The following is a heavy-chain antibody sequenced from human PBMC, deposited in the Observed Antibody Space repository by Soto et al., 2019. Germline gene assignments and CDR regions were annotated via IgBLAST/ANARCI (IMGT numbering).Heavy chain of an antibody. CDR2: IKQDGGEK. CDR1: GFTFINYC. D-gene: IGHD1-26*01. CDR3: ARTKANKWFDP. Sequence: LTLSGAASGFTFINYCMSWVRQAPGKGLEWVANIKQDGGEKYYVDSVKGRFTVSRDNAKNSLYLQMNSLRAEDTAVYYCARTKANKWFDPWGQGTLVTVSS. V-gene: IGHV3-7*03. J-gene: IGHJ5*02.